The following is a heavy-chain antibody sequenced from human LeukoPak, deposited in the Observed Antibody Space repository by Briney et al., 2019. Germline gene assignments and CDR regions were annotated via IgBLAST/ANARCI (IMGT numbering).Heavy chain of an antibody. CDR1: GFTFSDAW. V-gene: IGHV3-15*01. CDR2: IKSRIDGGTT. J-gene: IGHJ4*02. D-gene: IGHD6-19*01. Sequence: GGSLRLSCAASGFTFSDAWMTWVRQAPGKGLEWVGRIKSRIDGGTTDFVAPVRGRFTVSRDDSKNTLYLQMDSLKTEDTAVYYCAKDLPYTSGWALKYWGQGTLVTVSS. CDR3: AKDLPYTSGWALKY.